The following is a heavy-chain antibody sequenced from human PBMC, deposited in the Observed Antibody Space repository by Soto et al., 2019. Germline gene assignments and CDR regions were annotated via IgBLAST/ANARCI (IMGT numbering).Heavy chain of an antibody. D-gene: IGHD6-25*01. CDR3: ARLSGLLQTPYFDD. CDR1: GGSITSPGYY. CDR2: VYYSGVT. V-gene: IGHV4-39*01. Sequence: PSETLSLTCAVSGGSITSPGYYWGWVRQPPGKRLEWIGNVYYSGVTYYTPSLKSRVAISVDTSNNRFFLTLRSVTAADTAVYYCARLSGLLQTPYFDDWGQGTLVTVSS. J-gene: IGHJ4*02.